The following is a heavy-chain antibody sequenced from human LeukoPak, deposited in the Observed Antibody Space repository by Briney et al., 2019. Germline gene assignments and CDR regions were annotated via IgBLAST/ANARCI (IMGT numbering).Heavy chain of an antibody. Sequence: GGSLRLSCAASGFTFNNYGMHWVRQAPGKGLEWMAFIRYDESNQYHADSVKGRFTISRDNSKNTLYLQMTSLRAEDTAMYYCAKDGRGYYASGSYFDYGGQGTLVTVSS. CDR3: AKDGRGYYASGSYFDY. J-gene: IGHJ4*02. D-gene: IGHD3-10*01. CDR1: GFTFNNYG. CDR2: IRYDESNQ. V-gene: IGHV3-30*02.